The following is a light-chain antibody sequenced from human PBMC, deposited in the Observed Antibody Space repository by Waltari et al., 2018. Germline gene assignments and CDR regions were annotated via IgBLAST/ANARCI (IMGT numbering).Light chain of an antibody. CDR2: AAS. Sequence: DIQMTQSPSSLSASVGERVTITCRASQSITIYLNWYQHKPGKAPKLLIYAASSLQGGVPTRFSGSGSGTDFNLTISTLQPEDFATYYCQQSYSALTFGGGTKVEIK. CDR1: QSITIY. CDR3: QQSYSALT. V-gene: IGKV1-39*01. J-gene: IGKJ4*01.